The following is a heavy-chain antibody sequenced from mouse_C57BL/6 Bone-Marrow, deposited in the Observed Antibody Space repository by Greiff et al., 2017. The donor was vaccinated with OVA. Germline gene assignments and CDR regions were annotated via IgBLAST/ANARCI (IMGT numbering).Heavy chain of an antibody. J-gene: IGHJ2*01. V-gene: IGHV1-85*01. Sequence: QVQLQQSGPELVKPGASVKLSCKASGYTFTSYDINWVKQRPGQGLEWIGWIYPRDGSTKYNEKFKSKATLTVDKSSSTAYMQLSSLTSEDSAVYYCARSYGSSYGYWGQGTTLTVSS. CDR2: IYPRDGST. D-gene: IGHD1-1*01. CDR3: ARSYGSSYGY. CDR1: GYTFTSYD.